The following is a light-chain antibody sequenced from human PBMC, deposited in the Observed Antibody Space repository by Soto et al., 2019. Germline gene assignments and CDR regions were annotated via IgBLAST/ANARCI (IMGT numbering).Light chain of an antibody. CDR2: DAS. CDR3: QQYCSSPLT. Sequence: ETVLTQSPGTLSLSPGERASLSCRASQSISGRYLAWYQQKPGQAPRLLIDDASSRATGIPDRFSGSGSGTDFILTISRLEPEDFAVYYCQQYCSSPLTFGGGTNVEIK. V-gene: IGKV3-20*01. CDR1: QSISGRY. J-gene: IGKJ4*01.